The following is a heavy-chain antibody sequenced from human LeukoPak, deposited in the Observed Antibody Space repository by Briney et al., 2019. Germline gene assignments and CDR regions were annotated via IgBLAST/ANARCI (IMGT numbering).Heavy chain of an antibody. Sequence: SQTLSLTCSVSGASISSGNSYWTWIRQPPGKGLEWIGYIYYSGSTNYNPSLKSRVTISVDTSKNQFSLKLISVTAADTAVYYCARHSDYDSFIFGMDVWGQGTTVTVSS. CDR3: ARHSDYDSFIFGMDV. J-gene: IGHJ6*02. CDR2: IYYSGST. V-gene: IGHV4-61*01. CDR1: GASISSGNSY. D-gene: IGHD5-12*01.